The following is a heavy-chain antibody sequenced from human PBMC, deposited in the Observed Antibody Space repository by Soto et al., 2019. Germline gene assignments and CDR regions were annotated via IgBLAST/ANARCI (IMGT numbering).Heavy chain of an antibody. CDR2: INAGNGNT. CDR1: GYTFTSYA. CDR3: ARGFTIGSGWYCGY. J-gene: IGHJ4*02. D-gene: IGHD6-13*01. V-gene: IGHV1-3*01. Sequence: QVQLVQSGAEVKKPGASVKVSCKASGYTFTSYAMHWVRQAPGQRLEWMGWINAGNGNTKYSQKFQGRVTITRDTSASTAYMELSSLRSEETAVYYCARGFTIGSGWYCGYWGQGTLVTVSS.